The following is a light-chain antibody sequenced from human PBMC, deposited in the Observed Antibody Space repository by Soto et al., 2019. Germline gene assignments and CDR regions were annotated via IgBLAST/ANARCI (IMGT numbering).Light chain of an antibody. Sequence: QSVLTQPPSASGSPGQSVTISCTGTSSDIGGYDYVSWYQQHPGKAPKLIIYEVNKRPSGVPDRFSGSKSGNTASLTVSGLQAEDEADYYCRSYAGSNNVVFAGGTKLTVL. CDR2: EVN. V-gene: IGLV2-8*01. J-gene: IGLJ3*02. CDR3: RSYAGSNNVV. CDR1: SSDIGGYDY.